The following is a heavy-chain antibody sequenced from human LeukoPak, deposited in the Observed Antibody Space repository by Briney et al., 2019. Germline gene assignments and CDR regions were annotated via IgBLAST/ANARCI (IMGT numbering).Heavy chain of an antibody. J-gene: IGHJ6*02. Sequence: GGSLRLSCAASGFTFSSYSMNWVRQAPGKGLEWVSYISSSSSTIYYADSVKGRFTISRDNAKNSLYLQMNSLRAEDTAVYYCARDSLLWFGESYYYYGMDVWGQGTTVTVSS. CDR3: ARDSLLWFGESYYYYGMDV. CDR1: GFTFSSYS. D-gene: IGHD3-10*01. V-gene: IGHV3-48*04. CDR2: ISSSSSTI.